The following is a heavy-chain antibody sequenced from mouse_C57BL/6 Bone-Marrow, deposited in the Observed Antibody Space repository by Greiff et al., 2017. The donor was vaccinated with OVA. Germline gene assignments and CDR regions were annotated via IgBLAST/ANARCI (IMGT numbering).Heavy chain of an antibody. Sequence: EVMLVESGEGLVKPGGSLKLSCAASGFTFSSYAMSWVRQTPEKRLEWVAYISSGGDYIYYADTVKGRFTISRDNARNTLYLQMSSLKSEDTAMYYCTRDIFYYAMDYWGQGTSVTVSS. J-gene: IGHJ4*01. CDR3: TRDIFYYAMDY. CDR1: GFTFSSYA. CDR2: ISSGGDYI. V-gene: IGHV5-9-1*02.